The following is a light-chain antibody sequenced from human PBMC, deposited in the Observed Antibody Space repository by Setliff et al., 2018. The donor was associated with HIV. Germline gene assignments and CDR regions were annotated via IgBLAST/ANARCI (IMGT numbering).Light chain of an antibody. J-gene: IGLJ1*01. CDR3: AAWDDMAAYV. V-gene: IGLV1-47*01. Sequence: QSVLTQPPSAPGTPGQRVTISCSGSSSNIGSNYVYWYQQLPGTAPKLLIYRSNQRPSGVPDRFSASKSGTSASLAISGLRSEDEADYYCAAWDDMAAYVFGTGTKSPS. CDR2: RSN. CDR1: SSNIGSNY.